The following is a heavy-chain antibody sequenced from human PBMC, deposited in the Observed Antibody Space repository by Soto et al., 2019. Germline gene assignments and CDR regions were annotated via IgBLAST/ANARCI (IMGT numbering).Heavy chain of an antibody. CDR2: IYHTGSA. J-gene: IGHJ4*02. Sequence: QVQLQESGSGLVKPSETLSLTCSVSGDSITSGGYSWSWIRQPPRRGLEWIGYIYHTGSASYSPSLKGRVTISVDKSKNQFSLSLHSVTAADTAIYYCARAHYGPSGYYFDSWGQGSLFTVSS. D-gene: IGHD3-22*01. V-gene: IGHV4-30-2*01. CDR3: ARAHYGPSGYYFDS. CDR1: GDSITSGGYS.